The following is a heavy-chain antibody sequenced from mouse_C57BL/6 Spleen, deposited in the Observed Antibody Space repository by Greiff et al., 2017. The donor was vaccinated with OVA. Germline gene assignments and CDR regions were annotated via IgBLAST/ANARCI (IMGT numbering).Heavy chain of an antibody. D-gene: IGHD1-1*01. Sequence: EVQRVESGGGLVKPGGSLKLSCAASGFTFSDYGMHWVRQAPEKGLEWVAYISSGSSTIYYADTVKGRFTISRDNSKNTLFLQMTSLRSEDTAVYYCARDDYYGSSFDYWGQGTTLTVSS. V-gene: IGHV5-17*01. CDR3: ARDDYYGSSFDY. CDR1: GFTFSDYG. CDR2: ISSGSSTI. J-gene: IGHJ2*01.